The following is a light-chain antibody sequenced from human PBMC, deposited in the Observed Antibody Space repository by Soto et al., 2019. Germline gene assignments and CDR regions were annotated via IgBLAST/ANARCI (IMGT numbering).Light chain of an antibody. J-gene: IGKJ1*01. CDR3: HQYGISPPRT. Sequence: EVVMTQSPATLSVSPGERATLSCRASQTISTNLAWYQQKPGQAPRLLIYDASNRATGIPDRFSGSGSGTDFTLTIGRLEPEDFAVYYCHQYGISPPRTFGQGTKVDIK. V-gene: IGKV3-20*01. CDR2: DAS. CDR1: QTISTN.